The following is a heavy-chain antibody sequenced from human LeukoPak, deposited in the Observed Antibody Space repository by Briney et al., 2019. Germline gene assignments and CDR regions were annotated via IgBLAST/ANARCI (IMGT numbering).Heavy chain of an antibody. CDR1: GFTFSSYA. CDR3: AMSYSSSSVVAFDI. V-gene: IGHV3-23*01. J-gene: IGHJ3*02. Sequence: GGSLRLSCVASGFTFSSYAINWVRQVPGKGLEWVSAISGSGGSTFYVDSVKGRFTISRDNSKNTLYLQMSSLRAEDTAVYYCAMSYSSSSVVAFDIWGQGTMVTVSS. CDR2: ISGSGGST. D-gene: IGHD6-6*01.